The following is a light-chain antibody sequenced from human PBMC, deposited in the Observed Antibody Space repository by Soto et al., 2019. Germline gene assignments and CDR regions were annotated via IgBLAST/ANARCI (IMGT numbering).Light chain of an antibody. Sequence: IQLTQSPSSLSASIGDRVTITCRASQDIASYLAWYQQKPVNPPQLLIYAASTLHSGVPSRFSGSGSGTDFTLTISSLQPEDFVTYYCQQLNVNLLFGQGTKLEIK. V-gene: IGKV1-9*01. CDR1: QDIASY. J-gene: IGKJ2*01. CDR2: AAS. CDR3: QQLNVNLL.